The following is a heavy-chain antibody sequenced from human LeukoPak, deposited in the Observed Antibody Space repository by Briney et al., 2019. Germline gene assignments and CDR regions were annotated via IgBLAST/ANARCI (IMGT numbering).Heavy chain of an antibody. D-gene: IGHD3-10*01. J-gene: IGHJ4*02. CDR1: GYTFTSHY. V-gene: IGHV1-46*01. Sequence: ASVEVSCKASGYTFTSHYMHWVRQAPGQGLEWMGIINPSGGSTNYAQKFQGRVTMTSDMSTSTVYVEVSSLRSEDTAVYYCARERPGSNHIDCWGQGTLVTVSS. CDR3: ARERPGSNHIDC. CDR2: INPSGGST.